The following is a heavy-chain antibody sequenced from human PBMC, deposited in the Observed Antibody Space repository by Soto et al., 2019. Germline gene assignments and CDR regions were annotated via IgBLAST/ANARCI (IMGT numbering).Heavy chain of an antibody. CDR2: ISGSGIST. J-gene: IGHJ4*02. V-gene: IGHV3-23*01. D-gene: IGHD6-13*01. CDR3: AKDTGSSWIDY. Sequence: GGSLRLSCAASGFIFSSYAMNWVRHTPGKGLEWIAGISGSGISTYYADSVKGRFTISRDNSKKMLYLQMSSLRAEDTALYYCAKDTGSSWIDYWGQGT. CDR1: GFIFSSYA.